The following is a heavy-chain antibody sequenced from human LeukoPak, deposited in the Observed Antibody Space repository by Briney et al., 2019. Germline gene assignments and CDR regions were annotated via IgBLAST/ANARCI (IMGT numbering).Heavy chain of an antibody. J-gene: IGHJ6*04. CDR3: ARGPYYGSGSRADGMDV. CDR2: ISPYNDNT. Sequence: ASVKVSCKASGYILTTYGFSWVRQAPGQGLEWMGWISPYNDNTNYAQKFQGGVTMTADTSTSIVYMELRSLRSDDTAVYYCARGPYYGSGSRADGMDVWGKGTTVTVSS. D-gene: IGHD3-10*01. V-gene: IGHV1-18*04. CDR1: GYILTTYG.